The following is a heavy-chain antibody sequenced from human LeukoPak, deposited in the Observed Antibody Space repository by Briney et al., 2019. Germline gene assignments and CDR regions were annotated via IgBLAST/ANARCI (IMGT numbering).Heavy chain of an antibody. V-gene: IGHV3-30*03. CDR2: ISYDGSNK. J-gene: IGHJ4*02. Sequence: PGGSLRLSCAASGFTFSSYGMHWVRQAPGKGLEWVAVISYDGSNKYYADSVKGRFTISRDNSKNTLYLQMNSLRAEDTAVYYCARDLEEYWGQGTLVTVSS. CDR1: GFTFSSYG. CDR3: ARDLEEY.